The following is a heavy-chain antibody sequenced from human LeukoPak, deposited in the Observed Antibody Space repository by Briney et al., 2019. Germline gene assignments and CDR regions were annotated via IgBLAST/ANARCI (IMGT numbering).Heavy chain of an antibody. V-gene: IGHV3-48*03. CDR1: GFTLSSYE. J-gene: IGHJ5*02. CDR2: ISSSGNTI. D-gene: IGHD3-10*01. CDR3: APMGGLWFGELGGYNWFDP. Sequence: GGSLRLSCAASGFTLSSYEMNWVRQAPGKRLEWVSYISSSGNTIYYADSVKGRFTISRDNAKNSLNLQMSSLRAEDTAVYYCAPMGGLWFGELGGYNWFDPWGQGTLVTVSS.